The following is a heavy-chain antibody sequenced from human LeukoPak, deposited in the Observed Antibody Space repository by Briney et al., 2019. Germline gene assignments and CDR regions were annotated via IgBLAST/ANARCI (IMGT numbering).Heavy chain of an antibody. D-gene: IGHD3-22*01. CDR2: ISSSSSYI. Sequence: GGSLRLSCAASKFTFSSYWMSWVRQAPGKGLEWVSSISSSSSYIYYADSVKGRFTISRDNAKNSLYLQMNSLRAEDTAVYYCARDSRKSGSGYYGGGTHERDYWGQGTLVTVSS. CDR3: ARDSRKSGSGYYGGGTHERDY. V-gene: IGHV3-21*01. CDR1: KFTFSSYW. J-gene: IGHJ4*02.